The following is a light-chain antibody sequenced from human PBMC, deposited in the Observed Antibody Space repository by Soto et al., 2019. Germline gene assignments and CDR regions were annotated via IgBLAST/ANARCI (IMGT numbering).Light chain of an antibody. CDR1: SSDVGGYNY. Sequence: QSALTQPASVSGSPGQSITISCTGTSSDVGGYNYVSWYQQHPGRAPKLMIYGVSNRPSGVSNRFSGSKSGNTASLTISGLQAEDEADYYCSSYTSSTTLAVFGGGTKVTVL. V-gene: IGLV2-14*01. CDR2: GVS. CDR3: SSYTSSTTLAV. J-gene: IGLJ3*02.